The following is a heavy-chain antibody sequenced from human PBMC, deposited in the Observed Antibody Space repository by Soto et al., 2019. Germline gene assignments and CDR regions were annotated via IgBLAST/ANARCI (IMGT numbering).Heavy chain of an antibody. Sequence: QVQLVESGGGVVQPGRSLRLSCAASGFTFSSYAMHWVRQAPGKGLEWVAIISYDGSNTYYADSVKGRFTISRDNSKNTLYLQMNSLRSEDAAVYYGARGFRYGIDYWVQGTLVTVSS. V-gene: IGHV3-30-3*01. CDR3: ARGFRYGIDY. J-gene: IGHJ4*02. CDR2: ISYDGSNT. CDR1: GFTFSSYA. D-gene: IGHD5-18*01.